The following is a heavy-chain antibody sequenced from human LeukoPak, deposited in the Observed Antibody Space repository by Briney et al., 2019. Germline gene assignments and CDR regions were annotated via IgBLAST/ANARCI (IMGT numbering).Heavy chain of an antibody. V-gene: IGHV5-51*01. Sequence: GESLKISCKGSAYSFTSYWIAWVRQMPGQGLEWMGIIYPGDSDTRYSPSFQGQVTISADKSISTAYLQWSSLKASDTAMYYCARQDGDRLYFFDYWGQGTLVTVSS. J-gene: IGHJ4*02. CDR1: AYSFTSYW. CDR3: ARQDGDRLYFFDY. CDR2: IYPGDSDT.